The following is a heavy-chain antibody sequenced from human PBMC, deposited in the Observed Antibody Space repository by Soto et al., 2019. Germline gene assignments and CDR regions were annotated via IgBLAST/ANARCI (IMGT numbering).Heavy chain of an antibody. J-gene: IGHJ6*03. CDR2: ISADNGNT. V-gene: IGHV1-18*01. Sequence: QVQLVQSGGEVKKPGASVKVSCKASGYTFTNYGINWVRQAPGQGLEWMGWISADNGNTYYSQKLQGRVTMTTDTYTRTAYMELRSLRSDDTAVYYCARAGRQAGYYYYMDVWGKGTTVTVSS. CDR1: GYTFTNYG. CDR3: ARAGRQAGYYYYMDV.